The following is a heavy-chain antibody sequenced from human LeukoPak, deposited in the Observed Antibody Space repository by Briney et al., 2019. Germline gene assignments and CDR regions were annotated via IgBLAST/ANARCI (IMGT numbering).Heavy chain of an antibody. J-gene: IGHJ4*02. CDR3: AREDFYGGNSRETYYFDY. Sequence: SETLSLTCTVSGGSISSGSYYWSWIQQPAGKGLEWIGRIYTSGSTNYNPSLKSRVTISVDTSKNQFSLKLSSVPAADTAVYYCAREDFYGGNSRETYYFDYWGQGTLVTVSS. CDR2: IYTSGST. CDR1: GGSISSGSYY. V-gene: IGHV4-61*02. D-gene: IGHD4-23*01.